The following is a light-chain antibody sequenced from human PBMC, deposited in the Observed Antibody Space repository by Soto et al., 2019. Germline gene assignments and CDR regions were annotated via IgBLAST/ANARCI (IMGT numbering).Light chain of an antibody. CDR1: QSVRNH. CDR3: QQRSNWPWT. CDR2: DAF. Sequence: EIVLTQSPATLSSSPGERATLSCRASQSVRNHLAWYQQKPGQAPRLLIHDAFNRPTGIPGRFSGSGSGTAFTLTIGSLEPEDFAVYYCQQRSNWPWTFGQGTKVEIK. J-gene: IGKJ1*01. V-gene: IGKV3-11*01.